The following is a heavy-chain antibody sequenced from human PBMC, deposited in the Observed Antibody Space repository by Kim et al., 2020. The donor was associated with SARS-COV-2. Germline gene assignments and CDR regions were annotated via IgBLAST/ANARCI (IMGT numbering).Heavy chain of an antibody. Sequence: GGSLRLSCAASGFTFSSYAMHWVRQAPGKGLEWVAVIWYDGSNKYYADSVKGRFTISRDNSKNTLYLQMNSLRAEDTAVYYCAKEVQQWPPVGPGYWGQGTLVTVSS. V-gene: IGHV3-33*06. J-gene: IGHJ4*02. D-gene: IGHD6-19*01. CDR1: GFTFSSYA. CDR3: AKEVQQWPPVGPGY. CDR2: IWYDGSNK.